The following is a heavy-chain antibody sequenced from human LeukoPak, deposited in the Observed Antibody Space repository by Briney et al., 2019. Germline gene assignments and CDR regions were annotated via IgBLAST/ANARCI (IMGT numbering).Heavy chain of an antibody. CDR2: INPNSGGT. D-gene: IGHD1-26*01. J-gene: IGHJ3*02. CDR3: AGRESVGARGAFDI. CDR1: GYTFTGCY. V-gene: IGHV1-2*02. Sequence: ASVKVSCKASGYTFTGCYMHWVRQAPGQGLEWMGWINPNSGGTNYAQKFQGRVTMTRDTSISTAYMELSRLRSDDTAVYYCAGRESVGARGAFDIWGQGTMVTVSS.